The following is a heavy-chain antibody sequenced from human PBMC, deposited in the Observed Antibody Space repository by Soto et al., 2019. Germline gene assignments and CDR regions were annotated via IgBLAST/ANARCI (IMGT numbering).Heavy chain of an antibody. CDR2: ISYDGSNK. V-gene: IGHV3-30-3*01. J-gene: IGHJ6*02. CDR3: ARANYGSGTPYYSYGMDV. D-gene: IGHD3-10*01. CDR1: GFTFSSYA. Sequence: QVQLVESGGGVVQPGRSLRLSCAASGFTFSSYAMHWVRQAPGKGLEWVAVISYDGSNKYYADSVKGRFTISRDNSKNTXXLQMNSLRAEDTAVYYCARANYGSGTPYYSYGMDVWGQGTTVTVSS.